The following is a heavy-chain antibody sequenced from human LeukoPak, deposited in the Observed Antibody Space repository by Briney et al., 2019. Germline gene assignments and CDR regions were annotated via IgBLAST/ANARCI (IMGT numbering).Heavy chain of an antibody. J-gene: IGHJ6*03. V-gene: IGHV3-13*01. CDR3: AKSRSVRGVIGYYYYYMDV. CDR2: IGTAGDT. D-gene: IGHD3-10*01. CDR1: GFTFSSYD. Sequence: QTGGSLRLSCAASGFTFSSYDMHWVRQATGKGLEWVSGIGTAGDTYYAASVKGRFTISRENAKNSLYLQMNSLRAGDTAVYYCAKSRSVRGVIGYYYYYMDVWGKGTTVTISS.